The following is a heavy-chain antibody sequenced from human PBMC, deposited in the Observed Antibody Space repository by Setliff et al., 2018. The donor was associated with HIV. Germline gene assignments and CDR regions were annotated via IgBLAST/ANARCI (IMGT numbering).Heavy chain of an antibody. D-gene: IGHD3-10*01. CDR1: GGSITRSSYY. Sequence: SETLSLTCTVSGGSITRSSYYWAWIRQPPGKGLEWIGNIYYSGSTYYNPSLKSRLTISVDTSKNQFSLKLKYVTAADTAVYYCARGRLLWSGSYYYYYIDVWGKGTTVTVSS. J-gene: IGHJ6*03. CDR3: ARGRLLWSGSYYYYYIDV. V-gene: IGHV4-39*07. CDR2: IYYSGST.